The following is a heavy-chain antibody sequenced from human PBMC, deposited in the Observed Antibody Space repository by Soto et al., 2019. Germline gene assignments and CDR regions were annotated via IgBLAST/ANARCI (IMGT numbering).Heavy chain of an antibody. CDR3: ARDAPTRDSSGYYFVDP. Sequence: PGGSLRLSCAASGFTFSSYSMNWVRQAPGKGLEWVSSISSSSSYIYYADSVKGRFTISRDNAKNSLYLQMNSLRAEDTAVYYCARDAPTRDSSGYYFVDPWGQGT. CDR1: GFTFSSYS. J-gene: IGHJ5*02. CDR2: ISSSSSYI. D-gene: IGHD3-22*01. V-gene: IGHV3-21*01.